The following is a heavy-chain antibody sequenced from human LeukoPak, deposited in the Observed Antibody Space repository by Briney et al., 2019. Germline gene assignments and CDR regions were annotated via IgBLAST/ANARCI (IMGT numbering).Heavy chain of an antibody. Sequence: SVKVSCKASGGTFSSYAISWVRQAPGQGLEWMGRIIPIFGIANHAQKFQGRVTITADKSTSTAYMELSSLRSEDTAVYYCALSLLGVYYFDYWGQGTLVTVSS. V-gene: IGHV1-69*04. CDR3: ALSLLGVYYFDY. CDR2: IIPIFGIA. J-gene: IGHJ4*02. CDR1: GGTFSSYA. D-gene: IGHD3-16*01.